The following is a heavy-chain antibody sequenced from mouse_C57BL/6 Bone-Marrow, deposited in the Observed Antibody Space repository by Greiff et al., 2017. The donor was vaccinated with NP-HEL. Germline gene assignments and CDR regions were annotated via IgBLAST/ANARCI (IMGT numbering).Heavy chain of an antibody. V-gene: IGHV1-64*01. CDR1: GYTFTSYW. CDR2: IHPNSGST. Sequence: VQLQQPGAELVKPGASVKLSCKASGYTFTSYWMHWVKQRPGQGLEWIGMIHPNSGSTNYNEKFKSKATLTVDKSSSTAYMQLSSLTSEDSAVYYGARRGGNYPAWFAYWGQGTLVTVSA. D-gene: IGHD2-1*01. CDR3: ARRGGNYPAWFAY. J-gene: IGHJ3*01.